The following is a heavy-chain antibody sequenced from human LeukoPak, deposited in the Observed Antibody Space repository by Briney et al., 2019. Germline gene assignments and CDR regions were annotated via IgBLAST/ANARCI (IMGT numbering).Heavy chain of an antibody. V-gene: IGHV1-46*01. J-gene: IGHJ4*02. CDR1: GYTFTNYY. CDR2: INPSGVST. D-gene: IGHD6-13*01. Sequence: ASVNVSCTASGYTFTNYYIHWVRQAPGQGLEWMGIINPSGVSTNYAQKFQGRLTMTGDTSTNTVYMDLSSLESEDTAVYYCARLTGYIAAAGTDYWGQGTLVTVSS. CDR3: ARLTGYIAAAGTDY.